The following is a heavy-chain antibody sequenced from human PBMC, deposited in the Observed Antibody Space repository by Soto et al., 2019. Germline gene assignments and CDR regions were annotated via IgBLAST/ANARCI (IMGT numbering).Heavy chain of an antibody. Sequence: SGPTLVNPTQTLTLTCTFSGFSLSNSGVGVCWIGQPPGKALKWLAHIYWDDDKRHSPSLKYRLTITKDTSQNQVVLTMTNMNPVDTATYYCAHRRSWYYYDSSGYWPFDYRGQRTLVTVSS. J-gene: IGHJ4*02. CDR2: IYWDDDK. CDR3: AHRRSWYYYDSSGYWPFDY. V-gene: IGHV2-5*02. CDR1: GFSLSNSGVG. D-gene: IGHD3-22*01.